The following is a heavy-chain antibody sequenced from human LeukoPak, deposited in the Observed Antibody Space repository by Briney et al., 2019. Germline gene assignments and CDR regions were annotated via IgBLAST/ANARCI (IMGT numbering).Heavy chain of an antibody. CDR3: ARVSCSGGSCYGDY. Sequence: ASVKVSCKASGGTFSSYAISWVRQAPGQGLEWMGGIIPIFGTANYAQKFQGRVTITADESTSTAYMELSSLRSEDTAVYYCARVSCSGGSCYGDYWGQGTLVTVSS. CDR2: IIPIFGTA. CDR1: GGTFSSYA. D-gene: IGHD2-15*01. V-gene: IGHV1-69*13. J-gene: IGHJ4*02.